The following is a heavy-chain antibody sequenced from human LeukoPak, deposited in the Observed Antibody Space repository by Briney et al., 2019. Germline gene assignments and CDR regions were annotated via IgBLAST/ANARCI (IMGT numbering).Heavy chain of an antibody. Sequence: ASVKVSCKTSGFTLTAYGLSWVRQAPGQWPEWMAWISAYNDNTNYAQKLQGRVTMTTDTSTSTAYMELSSLRSEDTAVYYCAREDSSGWSYYFDYWGQGTLVTVSS. D-gene: IGHD6-19*01. CDR1: GFTLTAYG. V-gene: IGHV1-18*01. J-gene: IGHJ4*02. CDR3: AREDSSGWSYYFDY. CDR2: ISAYNDNT.